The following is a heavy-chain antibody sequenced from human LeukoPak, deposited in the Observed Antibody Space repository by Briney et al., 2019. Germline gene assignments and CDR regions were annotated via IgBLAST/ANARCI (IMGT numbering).Heavy chain of an antibody. CDR1: GYSKTSGYN. CDR2: IYHSGSA. V-gene: IGHV4-38-2*02. D-gene: IGHD2-2*02. J-gene: IGHJ4*02. CDR3: VRYCSSTTCYTRAVDY. Sequence: SETLTLTCTVSGYSKTSGYNWAWIRQPPGKVLEWIGIIYHSGSAYYNPSLKSRVAISVDTSKNQFSLKLSSVTAADTAVYYCVRYCSSTTCYTRAVDYWGQGTLVTVSS.